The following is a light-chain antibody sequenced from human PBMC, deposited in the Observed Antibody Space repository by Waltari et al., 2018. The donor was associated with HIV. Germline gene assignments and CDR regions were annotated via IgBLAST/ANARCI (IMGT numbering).Light chain of an antibody. CDR1: ESLSSW. Sequence: DTQMTQSPDTLSASVGDSVTIVCRANESLSSWLAWYQQRPGMRPKLLIYKASVLERGVSARFSGSGSGTNFALTISDLQADDVATYFCQQYNSYPLTFGDGTKVEI. V-gene: IGKV1-5*03. CDR2: KAS. CDR3: QQYNSYPLT. J-gene: IGKJ4*01.